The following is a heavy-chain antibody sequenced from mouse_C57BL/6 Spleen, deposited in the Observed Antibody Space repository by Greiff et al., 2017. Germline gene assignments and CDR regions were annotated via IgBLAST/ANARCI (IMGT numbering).Heavy chain of an antibody. Sequence: DVKLVESGAELVRPGASVKLSCTASGFNIKDYYMHWVKQRPEQGLEWIGRIDPEDGDTEYAPKFQGKATMTADTSSNTAFLQLSSLTSEDTAVYYCTWYYGSSYPSYWYFDVWGTGTTVTVSS. J-gene: IGHJ1*03. V-gene: IGHV14-1*01. CDR3: TWYYGSSYPSYWYFDV. D-gene: IGHD1-1*01. CDR1: GFNIKDYY. CDR2: IDPEDGDT.